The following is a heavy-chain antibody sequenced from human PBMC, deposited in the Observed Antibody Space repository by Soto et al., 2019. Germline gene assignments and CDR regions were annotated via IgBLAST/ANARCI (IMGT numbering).Heavy chain of an antibody. V-gene: IGHV1-24*01. J-gene: IGHJ6*02. Sequence: ASVKVSCKVSGYTLSALSVHWVRQTPGKGLEWLGGFDPEDGEKVYAQKFQGRVSMTEDTPTDTAYMELSSLRSEDTAVYYCATLKTNYYYYYGMDVWGQGXTVTVYS. CDR2: FDPEDGEK. CDR1: GYTLSALS. D-gene: IGHD2-8*01. CDR3: ATLKTNYYYYYGMDV.